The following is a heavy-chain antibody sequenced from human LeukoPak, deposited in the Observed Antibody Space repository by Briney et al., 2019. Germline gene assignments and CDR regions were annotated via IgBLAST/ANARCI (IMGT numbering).Heavy chain of an antibody. CDR2: IYTSGST. Sequence: SETLSLTCTVSGGSISSGSYYWSWVRQPAGKGLEWIGRIYTSGSTNYNPSLKSRVTISVDTSKNQFSLKLSSVTAADTAVYYCARVTTGGYYNCWGQGTLVTVSS. CDR1: GGSISSGSYY. V-gene: IGHV4-61*02. J-gene: IGHJ4*02. CDR3: ARVTTGGYYNC. D-gene: IGHD3-22*01.